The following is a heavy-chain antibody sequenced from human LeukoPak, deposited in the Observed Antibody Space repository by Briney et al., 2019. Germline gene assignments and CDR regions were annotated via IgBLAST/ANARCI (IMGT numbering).Heavy chain of an antibody. J-gene: IGHJ4*02. Sequence: GGSLRLSCAASGFTVSSNYMSWVRQAPGKGLVWVSRLNTDGTKTTYADSVKGRFTISRDNAKNTLYLQMNSLRVEDTAVYYCTKDLTGPFDYWGQGTLVTVSS. CDR1: GFTVSSNY. CDR3: TKDLTGPFDY. CDR2: LNTDGTKT. D-gene: IGHD7-27*01. V-gene: IGHV3-74*01.